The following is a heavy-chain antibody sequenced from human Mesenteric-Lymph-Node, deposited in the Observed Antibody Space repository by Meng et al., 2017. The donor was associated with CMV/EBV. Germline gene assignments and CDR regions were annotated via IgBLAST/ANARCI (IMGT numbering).Heavy chain of an antibody. J-gene: IGHJ5*02. CDR2: INWNGGST. CDR3: ARIMEVGWFDP. Sequence: GESLKISCAASGFTFDDYGMSWVRQAPGKGLEWVSGINWNGGSTGYADSVKGRFTISRDNAKNSLYLQMNSLRAEDTALYYCARIMEVGWFDPWGQGTLVTVSS. V-gene: IGHV3-20*04. CDR1: GFTFDDYG. D-gene: IGHD2-8*01.